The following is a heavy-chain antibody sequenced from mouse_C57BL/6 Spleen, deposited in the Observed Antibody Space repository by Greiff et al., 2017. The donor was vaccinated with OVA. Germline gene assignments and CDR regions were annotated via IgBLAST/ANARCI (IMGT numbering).Heavy chain of an antibody. J-gene: IGHJ1*03. D-gene: IGHD2-1*01. CDR3: ARMGNYPYWYFDV. CDR2: ISYDGSN. Sequence: EVKLMESGPGLVKPSQSLSLTCSVTGYSITSGYYWNWIRQFPGNKLEWMGYISYDGSNNYNPSLKNRISITRDTSKNQFFLKLNSVTTEDTATYYCARMGNYPYWYFDVWGTGTTVTVSS. CDR1: GYSITSGYY. V-gene: IGHV3-6*01.